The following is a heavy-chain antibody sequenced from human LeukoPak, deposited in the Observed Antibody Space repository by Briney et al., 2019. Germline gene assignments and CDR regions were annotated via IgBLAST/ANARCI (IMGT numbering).Heavy chain of an antibody. V-gene: IGHV1-46*01. CDR3: ARDLSRYCSSTSCPAPDAFDI. CDR1: GGTFSSYA. J-gene: IGHJ3*02. CDR2: INPSGGST. Sequence: ASVKVSCKASGGTFSSYAISWVRQAPGQGLEWMGIINPSGGSTSYAQKFQGRVTMTRDTSTSTVYMELSSLRSEDTAVYYCARDLSRYCSSTSCPAPDAFDIWGQGTMVTVSS. D-gene: IGHD2-2*01.